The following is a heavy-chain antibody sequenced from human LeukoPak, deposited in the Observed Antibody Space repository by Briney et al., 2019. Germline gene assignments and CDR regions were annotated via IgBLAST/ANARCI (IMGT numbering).Heavy chain of an antibody. Sequence: GGSLRLSCAASGFTFSHYDMHWVRQAPGKGLEWVVVISYDGTTKYYADSVKGRFTISRDNAENSLYLQMNSLRDEDTAVYYCARAMRSGYDYWGQGTLVTVSS. CDR1: GFTFSHYD. J-gene: IGHJ4*02. V-gene: IGHV3-30*03. CDR2: ISYDGTTK. D-gene: IGHD5-12*01. CDR3: ARAMRSGYDY.